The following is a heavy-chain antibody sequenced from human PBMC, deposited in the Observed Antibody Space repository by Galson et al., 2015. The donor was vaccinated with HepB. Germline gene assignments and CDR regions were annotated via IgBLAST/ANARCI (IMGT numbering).Heavy chain of an antibody. CDR1: GGTFSSYA. CDR3: ASGIVVVVAANYYYYYYMDV. D-gene: IGHD2-15*01. V-gene: IGHV1-69*13. J-gene: IGHJ6*03. CDR2: IIPIFGTA. Sequence: SVKVSCKASGGTFSSYAISWVRQAPGQGLEWMGGIIPIFGTANYAQKFQGRVTITADESTSTAYMELSSLRSEDTAVYYCASGIVVVVAANYYYYYYMDVWGKGTTVTVSS.